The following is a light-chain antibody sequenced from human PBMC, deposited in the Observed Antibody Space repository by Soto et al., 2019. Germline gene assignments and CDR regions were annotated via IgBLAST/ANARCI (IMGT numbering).Light chain of an antibody. CDR2: AAS. J-gene: IGKJ1*01. V-gene: IGKV1-6*01. CDR3: LQDYNYSWT. Sequence: AIQMTQSPSSLSASVGGRVTITCRASQDIRSDLGWYQHKPGEAPKLLIYAASTLQSGVPSRFSGGGSGTDFTLTISSLQPEDFATYYCLQDYNYSWTFGQGTKVDIK. CDR1: QDIRSD.